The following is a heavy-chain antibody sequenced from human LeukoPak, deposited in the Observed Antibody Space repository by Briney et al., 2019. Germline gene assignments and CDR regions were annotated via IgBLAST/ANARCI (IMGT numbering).Heavy chain of an antibody. CDR2: ISSSSSYI. CDR1: GFTFSSYT. V-gene: IGHV3-21*06. J-gene: IGHJ3*01. D-gene: IGHD1-26*01. CDR3: VAWGNSGNS. Sequence: SGGSLRLSCAASGFTFSSYTMNWVRQAPGKGLEWVSSISSSSSYIYYADSVKGRFTISRDNAKNSLYLQMNGLRAEDTVVYYCVAWGNSGNSWGQGTMVIVSS.